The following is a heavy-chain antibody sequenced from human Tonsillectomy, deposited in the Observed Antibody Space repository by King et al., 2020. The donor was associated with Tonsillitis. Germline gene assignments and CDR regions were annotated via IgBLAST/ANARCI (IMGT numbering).Heavy chain of an antibody. CDR3: AKDISSAVLLWFGVDY. CDR2: INWNSGSM. J-gene: IGHJ4*02. Sequence: GGGGGGPGGALRRSGAAAGILFSAYGMHWVRQAPGKGLEWVSGINWNSGSMGYADSVKGRFTIYSDNAKNSLYLQMNRRRAEDTALYYCAKDISSAVLLWFGVDYWGQGSLVTDSS. CDR1: GILFSAYG. V-gene: IGHV3-9*01. D-gene: IGHD3-10*01.